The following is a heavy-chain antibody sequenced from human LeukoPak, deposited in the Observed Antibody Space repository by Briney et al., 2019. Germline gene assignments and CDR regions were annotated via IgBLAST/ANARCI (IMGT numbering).Heavy chain of an antibody. CDR3: ARAQENCSGGSCYYFDY. J-gene: IGHJ4*02. CDR2: IYYSGST. V-gene: IGHV4-59*01. Sequence: SETLSLTCTVSGGSISSYYWSWIRQPPGKGLEWIGYIYYSGSTNYNSSLKSRVTISVDTSKNQFSLKLSSVTAADTAVYYCARAQENCSGGSCYYFDYWGQGTLVTVSS. D-gene: IGHD2-15*01. CDR1: GGSISSYY.